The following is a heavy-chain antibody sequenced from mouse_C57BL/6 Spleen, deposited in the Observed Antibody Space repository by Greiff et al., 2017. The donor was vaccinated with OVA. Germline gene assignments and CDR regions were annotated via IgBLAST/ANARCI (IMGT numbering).Heavy chain of an antibody. J-gene: IGHJ4*01. CDR2: IWSGGST. CDR3: ARNFGYDDYAMDY. CDR1: GFSLTSYG. V-gene: IGHV2-2*01. Sequence: VMLVESGPGLVQPSQSLSITCTVSGFSLTSYGVHWVRQSPGKGLEWLGVIWSGGSTDYNAAIITRLSISKDNSKSQVFFKMNSLLADDTAIYYCARNFGYDDYAMDYWGQGTSVTVSS. D-gene: IGHD2-2*01.